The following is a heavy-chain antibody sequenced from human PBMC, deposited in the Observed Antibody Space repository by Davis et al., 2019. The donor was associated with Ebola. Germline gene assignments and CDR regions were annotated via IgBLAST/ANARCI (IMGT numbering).Heavy chain of an antibody. V-gene: IGHV1-18*01. D-gene: IGHD3-3*01. Sequence: ASVKVSCKASGGTFSSYAISWVRQAPGQGLEWMGWISAYNGNTNYAQKLQGRVTMTTDTSTSTAYMELRSLRSDDTAVYYCARDLIFGVVTYGMDVWGQGTTVTVSS. CDR1: GGTFSSYA. CDR2: ISAYNGNT. CDR3: ARDLIFGVVTYGMDV. J-gene: IGHJ6*02.